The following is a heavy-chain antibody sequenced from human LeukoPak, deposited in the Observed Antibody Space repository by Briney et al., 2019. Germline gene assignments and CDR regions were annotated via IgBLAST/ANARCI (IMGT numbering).Heavy chain of an antibody. CDR3: ATYYYSSGYD. D-gene: IGHD3-22*01. Sequence: SVKVSCKASGYTFTSYDISWVRQAPGQGLEWMGGIIPIFGTANYAQKFQGRVTITTDESTSTAYMELSSLRSEDTAVYYCATYYYSSGYDWGQGTLVTVSS. J-gene: IGHJ4*02. V-gene: IGHV1-69*05. CDR1: GYTFTSYD. CDR2: IIPIFGTA.